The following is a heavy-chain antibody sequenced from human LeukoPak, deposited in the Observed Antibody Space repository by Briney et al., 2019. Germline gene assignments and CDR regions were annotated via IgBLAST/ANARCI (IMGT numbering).Heavy chain of an antibody. CDR3: ARGHVRGYSYGFGY. Sequence: GGSLRLSCAASGFMFRSYGMHWVRQAPGKGLEWVAVIWYDGSNKYYTASVKGRFTISRDNSNNTLYLQMNSLRVEDTAVYYCARGHVRGYSYGFGYWGQGSLVTVSS. V-gene: IGHV3-33*08. CDR2: IWYDGSNK. CDR1: GFMFRSYG. J-gene: IGHJ4*02. D-gene: IGHD5-18*01.